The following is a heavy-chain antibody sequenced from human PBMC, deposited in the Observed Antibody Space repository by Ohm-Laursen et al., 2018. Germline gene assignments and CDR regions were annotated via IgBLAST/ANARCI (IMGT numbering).Heavy chain of an antibody. D-gene: IGHD3-10*01. Sequence: SSLRLSCAASGFTFDDYAMHWVRQAPGKGLEWVSGISWNSGSIGYADSVKGRFTISRDNAKNSLYLQMNSLRAEDTALYYCAKDFKDTMVRGALDYWGQGTLVTVSS. J-gene: IGHJ4*02. CDR1: GFTFDDYA. CDR2: ISWNSGSI. V-gene: IGHV3-9*01. CDR3: AKDFKDTMVRGALDY.